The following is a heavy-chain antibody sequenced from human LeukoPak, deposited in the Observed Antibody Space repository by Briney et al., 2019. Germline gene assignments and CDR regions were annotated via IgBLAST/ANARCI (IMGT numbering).Heavy chain of an antibody. Sequence: PSETLSLTCAVYGGSFSGYYWSWIRQPPGKGLEWIGEINHSGSTNYNPSLKSRVTISVDTSKNQFSLKLSSVTAADTAVYYCARGRGFWSGYYTGLTAEGYYYGMDVWGQGTTVTVSS. CDR1: GGSFSGYY. D-gene: IGHD3-3*01. J-gene: IGHJ6*02. CDR2: INHSGST. V-gene: IGHV4-34*01. CDR3: ARGRGFWSGYYTGLTAEGYYYGMDV.